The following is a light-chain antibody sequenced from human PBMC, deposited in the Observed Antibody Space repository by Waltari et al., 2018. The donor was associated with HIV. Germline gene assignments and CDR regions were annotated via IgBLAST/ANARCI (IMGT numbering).Light chain of an antibody. J-gene: IGLJ3*02. Sequence: SYELTQPHSVSVSPGQTARITCSGEVFTMQSIYWYQQKPGQAPVLVVYKDKERPSGIPERFSGSSTGTTVTLTISGVQAEDEADYYCQSADSSTTYWVFGGGTKLTVL. CDR1: VFTMQS. V-gene: IGLV3-25*03. CDR2: KDK. CDR3: QSADSSTTYWV.